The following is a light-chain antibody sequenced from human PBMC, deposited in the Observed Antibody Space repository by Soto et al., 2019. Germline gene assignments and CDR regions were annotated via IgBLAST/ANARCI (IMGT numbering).Light chain of an antibody. V-gene: IGLV2-8*01. CDR3: ISYAGSDNLV. J-gene: IGLJ2*01. CDR1: SSDVGNYNH. Sequence: QSVLTQPPSASGSPGQSVTISCTGTSSDVGNYNHVSWYQQHPGKAPKLLIYEVTKRPSGVPDRFSGSKSDNTASLTVSGLQAEDEADYYCISYAGSDNLVVGGGTKVTVL. CDR2: EVT.